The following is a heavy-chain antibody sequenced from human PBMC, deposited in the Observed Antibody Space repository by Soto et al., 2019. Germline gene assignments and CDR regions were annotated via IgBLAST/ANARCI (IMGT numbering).Heavy chain of an antibody. J-gene: IGHJ6*02. Sequence: VQLVESGGGLIQPGGSLRLSCAASGFSVSNNYISWVRQAPGKGLEWVAVISYDGSNKYYADSVKGRFTISRDNSKNTLYLQMNSLRAEDTAVYYCARGTDYYGMDVWGQGTTVTVSS. CDR1: GFSVSNNY. V-gene: IGHV3-30-3*01. CDR3: ARGTDYYGMDV. D-gene: IGHD2-8*02. CDR2: ISYDGSNK.